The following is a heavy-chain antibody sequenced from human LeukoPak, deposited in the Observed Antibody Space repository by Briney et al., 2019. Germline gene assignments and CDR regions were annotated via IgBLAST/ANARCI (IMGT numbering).Heavy chain of an antibody. D-gene: IGHD3-16*01. CDR3: ARGGDAFDI. Sequence: GGSLRLSCAASGFTFSSYSMNWVRQAPGKGLEWVSYISSSSTIYYADSVKGRFTISRDNAKNSLYLQMNSLRAEDTAVYYCARGGDAFDIWGQGTMVTVSS. CDR2: ISSSSTI. CDR1: GFTFSSYS. V-gene: IGHV3-48*01. J-gene: IGHJ3*02.